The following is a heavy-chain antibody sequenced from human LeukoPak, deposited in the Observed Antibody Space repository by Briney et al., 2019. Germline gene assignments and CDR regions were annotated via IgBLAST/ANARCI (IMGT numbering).Heavy chain of an antibody. J-gene: IGHJ4*02. CDR1: GGTFSDYT. Sequence: SVKVSCKTNGGTFSDYTIHWVRQAPGPGLDWMGGITPMYGTSNYAQKFQGRLAIAADKSTNTVHMDLSSLRSEDTAIYYCARDNAGLYDAFDLWGLGTLVTVSS. D-gene: IGHD5/OR15-5a*01. CDR2: ITPMYGTS. CDR3: ARDNAGLYDAFDL. V-gene: IGHV1-69*06.